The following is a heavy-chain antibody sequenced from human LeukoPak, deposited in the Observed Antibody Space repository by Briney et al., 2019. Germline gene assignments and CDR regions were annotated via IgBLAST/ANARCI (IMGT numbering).Heavy chain of an antibody. CDR1: GFTFSSYS. V-gene: IGHV3-21*04. CDR3: AKDLFTMVREPFDP. Sequence: GGSLRLSCAASGFTFSSYSMNWVRQAPGKGLEWVSSISSSSNYIYYADSVKGRFTISRDNSKNTLYLQMNSLRAEDTAVYYCAKDLFTMVREPFDPWGQGTLVTVSS. CDR2: ISSSSNYI. J-gene: IGHJ5*02. D-gene: IGHD3-10*01.